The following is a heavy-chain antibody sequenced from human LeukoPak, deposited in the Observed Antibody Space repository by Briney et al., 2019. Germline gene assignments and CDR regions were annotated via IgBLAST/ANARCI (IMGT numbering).Heavy chain of an antibody. J-gene: IGHJ1*01. CDR3: ARGIRSPRNALGYFQH. Sequence: NTSETLSLTCTVSGGSISSGSYYWSWIRQPAGKGLEWIGRIYTSGSTNYNPSLKSRVTISVDTSKNQFSLKLSSVTAADTAVYYCARGIRSPRNALGYFQHWGQGTLVTVSS. CDR2: IYTSGST. D-gene: IGHD3-3*02. V-gene: IGHV4-61*02. CDR1: GGSISSGSYY.